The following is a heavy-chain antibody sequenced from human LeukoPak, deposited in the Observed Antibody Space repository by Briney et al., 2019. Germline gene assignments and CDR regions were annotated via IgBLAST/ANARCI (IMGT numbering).Heavy chain of an antibody. CDR3: AREFIVVVPAASRLYYYYMDV. D-gene: IGHD2-2*01. CDR1: GGSISSYS. J-gene: IGHJ6*03. Sequence: SETLSLTCNVSGGSISSYSWSWIRQPPGKGLEGMGFIYNSGSTNYNPSLKSRVTISVVTSKNQFSLKLSSVTAADTAVYYCAREFIVVVPAASRLYYYYMDVWGKGTTVTISS. CDR2: IYNSGST. V-gene: IGHV4-59*01.